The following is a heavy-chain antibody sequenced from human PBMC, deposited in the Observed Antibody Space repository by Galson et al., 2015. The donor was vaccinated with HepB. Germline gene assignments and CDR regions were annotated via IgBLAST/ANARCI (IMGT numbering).Heavy chain of an antibody. V-gene: IGHV1-24*01. Sequence: SVKVSCKVSGYTLTELSMHWVRQAPGKGLEWMGGFDPEDGETIYAQKFQGRVTMTEDTSTDTAYMELSSLRSEDTAVYYCATDSSSWYGVFDYWGQGTLVTVSS. CDR2: FDPEDGET. CDR1: GYTLTELS. CDR3: ATDSSSWYGVFDY. J-gene: IGHJ4*02. D-gene: IGHD6-13*01.